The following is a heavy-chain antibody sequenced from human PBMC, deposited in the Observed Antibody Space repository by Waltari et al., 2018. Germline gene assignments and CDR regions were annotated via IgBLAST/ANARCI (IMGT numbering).Heavy chain of an antibody. Sequence: EVELVESGGGVVQPGRSLRLSCVASGFTFDDYAMHWVRQAPGKGLEWVSGISWDSGNIDYADSVRGRFTISRDNAKNSMYLQMDSLREEDTAFYYCARIPSGGSFDAWGQGSLIIVSS. J-gene: IGHJ4*02. V-gene: IGHV3-9*01. CDR1: GFTFDDYA. D-gene: IGHD6-19*01. CDR3: ARIPSGGSFDA. CDR2: ISWDSGNI.